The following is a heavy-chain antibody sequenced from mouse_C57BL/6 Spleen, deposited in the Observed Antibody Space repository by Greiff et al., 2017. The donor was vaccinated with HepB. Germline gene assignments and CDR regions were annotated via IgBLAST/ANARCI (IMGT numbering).Heavy chain of an antibody. J-gene: IGHJ2*01. CDR3: ARDAWDGRDY. CDR1: GFTFSDFY. Sequence: EVKLVESGGGLVQSGRSLRLSCATSGFTFSDFYMEWVRQAPGKGLEWIAASRNKANDYTTEYSASVKGRFIVSRDTSQSILYLQMNALRAEDTAIYYCARDAWDGRDYWGQGTTLTVSS. D-gene: IGHD1-1*02. V-gene: IGHV7-1*01. CDR2: SRNKANDYTT.